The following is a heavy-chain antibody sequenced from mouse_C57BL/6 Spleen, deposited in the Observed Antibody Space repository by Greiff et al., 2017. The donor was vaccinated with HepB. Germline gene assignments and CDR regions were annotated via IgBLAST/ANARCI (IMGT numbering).Heavy chain of an antibody. J-gene: IGHJ4*01. CDR1: GFSFNTYA. D-gene: IGHD1-1*01. CDR2: IRSKSNNYAT. V-gene: IGHV10-1*01. Sequence: EVMLVESGGGLVQPKGSLKLSCAASGFSFNTYAMNWVRQAPGKGLEWVARIRSKSNNYATYYADSVKDRFTISRDDSESMLYLQMNNLKTEDTAMYYCVTSYYDSSRYAMDYWGQGTSVTVSS. CDR3: VTSYYDSSRYAMDY.